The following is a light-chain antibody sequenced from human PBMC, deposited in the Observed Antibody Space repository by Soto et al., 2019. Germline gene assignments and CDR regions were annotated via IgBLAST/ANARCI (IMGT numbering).Light chain of an antibody. V-gene: IGLV7-46*01. CDR3: LLSYNGAPAV. J-gene: IGLJ7*01. Sequence: QAVVTQESSLTVSPGGTVTLTCDSSIDTVTTSHWPYWFQQKPGHAPKTLIYDTTNRHPWTPARFSGSILGGKAALILSGAQPEDEAEYYCLLSYNGAPAVFGLGTQLTVL. CDR1: IDTVTTSHW. CDR2: DTT.